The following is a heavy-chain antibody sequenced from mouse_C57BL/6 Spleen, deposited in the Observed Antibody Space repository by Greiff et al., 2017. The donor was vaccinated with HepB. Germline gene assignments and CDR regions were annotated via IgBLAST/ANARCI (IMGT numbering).Heavy chain of an antibody. V-gene: IGHV1-81*01. CDR1: GYTFTSYG. CDR2: IYPRSGNT. CDR3: ARGTTVVAGDAMDY. D-gene: IGHD1-1*01. Sequence: VKLVESGAELARPGASVKLSCKASGYTFTSYGISWVKQRTGQGLEWIGEIYPRSGNTYYNEKFKGKATLTADKSSSTAYMELRSLTSEDSAVYFCARGTTVVAGDAMDYWGQGTSVTVSS. J-gene: IGHJ4*01.